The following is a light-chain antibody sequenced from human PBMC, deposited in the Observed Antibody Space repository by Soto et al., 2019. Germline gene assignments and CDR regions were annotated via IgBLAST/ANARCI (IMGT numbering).Light chain of an antibody. CDR2: GAS. V-gene: IGKV1-39*01. J-gene: IGKJ1*01. Sequence: DIQMTQPPSSLSTSVGVRGTSIRRASQSISIYLNWYQLKPGKAPNLLMYGASYLKSGVPARFSGSGSGTEFTLTIISLQSEDFAVYYCQQYNNWPRTFGQGTKVDNK. CDR1: QSISIY. CDR3: QQYNNWPRT.